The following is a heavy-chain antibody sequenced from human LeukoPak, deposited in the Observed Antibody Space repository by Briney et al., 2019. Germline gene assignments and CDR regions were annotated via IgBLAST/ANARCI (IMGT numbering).Heavy chain of an antibody. CDR1: GFTFSSYW. CDR2: INSDGSDT. CDR3: TRAYYGDLY. V-gene: IGHV3-74*01. D-gene: IGHD4-17*01. J-gene: IGHJ4*02. Sequence: PGGSLRLSCAASGFTFSSYWMHWVRQAPGKGLVWVSRINSDGSDTTYADSVKGRLTISGDNAKNTLYLQMNSLRAEDMAVYYCTRAYYGDLYWGQGTLVTVSS.